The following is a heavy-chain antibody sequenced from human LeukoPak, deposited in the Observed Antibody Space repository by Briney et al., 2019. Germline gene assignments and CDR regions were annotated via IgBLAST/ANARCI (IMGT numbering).Heavy chain of an antibody. D-gene: IGHD3-22*01. CDR1: GYTFTSYY. J-gene: IGHJ5*02. Sequence: ASVKVSCKASGYTFTSYYMHWVRQAPGQGLEWMGIINPSGGSTSYAQKFQGRVTMTRDTSTSTVYMELSSLRSEDTAVYYCARASGYYYDSSGYELWFDPWGQGTLVTASS. V-gene: IGHV1-46*01. CDR2: INPSGGST. CDR3: ARASGYYYDSSGYELWFDP.